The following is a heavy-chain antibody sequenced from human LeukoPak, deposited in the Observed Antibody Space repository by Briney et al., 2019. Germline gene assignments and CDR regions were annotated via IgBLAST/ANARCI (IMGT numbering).Heavy chain of an antibody. CDR1: GFTFSSYW. CDR2: IKQDGSEI. D-gene: IGHD3-10*01. Sequence: GGSLRLSCAASGFTFSSYWMSWVRQAPGKGLECVANIKQDGSEIYYVDSVMGRFTISRDNAKNSLYVQMTSLRAEDTAVYYCARDRDYYGSRLLDYWGQETLVTVSS. J-gene: IGHJ4*02. CDR3: ARDRDYYGSRLLDY. V-gene: IGHV3-7*01.